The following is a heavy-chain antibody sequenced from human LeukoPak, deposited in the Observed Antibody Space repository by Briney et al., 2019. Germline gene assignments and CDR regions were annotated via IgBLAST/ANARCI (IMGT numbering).Heavy chain of an antibody. CDR1: GFTFSSYS. J-gene: IGHJ3*02. D-gene: IGHD1-26*01. CDR2: VSGSNNYI. CDR3: ARDIVGATGDAFDI. Sequence: PGGSLRLSCVASGFTFSSYSMYWVRQAPGKEPEWVSSVSGSNNYIYYADSVRGRFTISRDNARNSLYLQMNSLRAEDTAVYYCARDIVGATGDAFDIWGQGTMVTVSS. V-gene: IGHV3-21*01.